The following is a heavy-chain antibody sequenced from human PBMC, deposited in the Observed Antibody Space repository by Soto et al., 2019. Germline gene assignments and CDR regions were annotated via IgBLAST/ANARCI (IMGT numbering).Heavy chain of an antibody. Sequence: SVEVSCKASGGTFNKYAIDWVRQAPGQGLEWMGGITPLFGTPNYAQRFQGRVTISADEVTSTAYMELRSLRSDDTGVYYCARQFDYDTSGYYYAYWGQGTLVTVSS. D-gene: IGHD3-22*01. V-gene: IGHV1-69*13. CDR2: ITPLFGTP. CDR1: GGTFNKYA. J-gene: IGHJ4*02. CDR3: ARQFDYDTSGYYYAY.